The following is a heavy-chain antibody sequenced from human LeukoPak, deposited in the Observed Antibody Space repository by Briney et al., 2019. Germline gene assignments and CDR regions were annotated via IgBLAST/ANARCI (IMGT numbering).Heavy chain of an antibody. J-gene: IGHJ4*02. Sequence: GESLRLSCAASGFTFDDYAMHWVRQAPGKGLEWVSGISWNSGSIGYADSVKGRFTISRDNAKNSLYLQMNSLRAEDTALYYCAKGYGYDLSIFDYWGQGTLVTVSS. CDR1: GFTFDDYA. V-gene: IGHV3-9*01. CDR2: ISWNSGSI. CDR3: AKGYGYDLSIFDY. D-gene: IGHD5-12*01.